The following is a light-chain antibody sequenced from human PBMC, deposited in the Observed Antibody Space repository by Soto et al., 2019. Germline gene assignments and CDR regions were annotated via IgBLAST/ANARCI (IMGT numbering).Light chain of an antibody. V-gene: IGKV3-20*01. J-gene: IGKJ5*01. CDR1: QSVRNTY. CDR2: GAS. CDR3: QYYSSSLSIT. Sequence: EIVLTQSPGILSLSPGERATLSCRASQSVRNTYLAWYQQKPGQAPRLLIHGASSRATGIPDRFSGSGSGTDFTLSTSRLKPIGFAMYYCQYYSSSLSITFGQGTRLDNK.